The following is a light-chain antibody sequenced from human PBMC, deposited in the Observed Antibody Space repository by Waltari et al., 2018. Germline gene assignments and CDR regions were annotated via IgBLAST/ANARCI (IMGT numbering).Light chain of an antibody. V-gene: IGKV3-15*01. CDR3: QQYNTWPPYT. CDR1: ESVSSN. CDR2: SGS. Sequence: EIVMTQSPATLSVSPGESATLSCRASESVSSNLAWYQQKPGQAPRLLMYSGSTRTTGIPARFSGSGYGREFTLTISSLQSEDFAVYYCQQYNTWPPYTFGQGTKLEIK. J-gene: IGKJ2*01.